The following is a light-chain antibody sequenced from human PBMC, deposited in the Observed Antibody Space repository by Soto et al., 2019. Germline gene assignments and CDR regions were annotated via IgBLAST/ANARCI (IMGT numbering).Light chain of an antibody. Sequence: QSALTQPPSASGSPGQSVTISCTGTSSDVGGYNYVAWYQQHPGKSPKLMIYEVIKRPSGVPDRFSGSKSGNTASLTVSGLQAEDEADYYCSSYAGSTMPGFGTGTKVTVL. V-gene: IGLV2-8*01. CDR3: SSYAGSTMPG. J-gene: IGLJ1*01. CDR1: SSDVGGYNY. CDR2: EVI.